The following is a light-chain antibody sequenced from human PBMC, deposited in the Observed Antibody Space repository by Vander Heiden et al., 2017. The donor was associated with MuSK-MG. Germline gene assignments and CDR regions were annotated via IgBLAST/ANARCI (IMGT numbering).Light chain of an antibody. V-gene: IGKV2D-29*01. Sequence: DLVMTQTPLSLSVTPGQSASISCKSSQSLLKSDGKTYLYWYLQKAGQPPQLLIYEASSRYSGVPDRFSGSGSGTDFTLKISRVEAEDVGVYYCMQSIQIPWTFGQGTKVEIK. CDR3: MQSIQIPWT. CDR2: EAS. J-gene: IGKJ1*01. CDR1: QSLLKSDGKTY.